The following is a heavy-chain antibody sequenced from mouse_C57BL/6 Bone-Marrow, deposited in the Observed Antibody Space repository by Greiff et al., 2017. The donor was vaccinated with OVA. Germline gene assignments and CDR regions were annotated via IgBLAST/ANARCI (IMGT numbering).Heavy chain of an antibody. CDR2: ILPGSGGT. J-gene: IGHJ1*03. CDR3: AREGSMVTTRWYFDV. V-gene: IGHV1-9*01. CDR1: GYTFTGYW. D-gene: IGHD2-2*01. Sequence: ESGAELMKPGASVKLSCKATGYTFTGYWIEWVKQRPGHGLEWIGEILPGSGGTNYNEKFKGKATFTADTSSNTAYMQLSRLTTEDSAIYYCAREGSMVTTRWYFDVWGTGTTVTVSS.